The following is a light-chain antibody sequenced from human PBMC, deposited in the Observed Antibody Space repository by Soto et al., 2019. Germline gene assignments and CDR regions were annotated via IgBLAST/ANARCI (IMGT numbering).Light chain of an antibody. CDR2: AAP. CDR1: QSISSY. J-gene: IGKJ1*01. Sequence: DIQMPQSPSSLSPSVGEKVTITCRASQSISSYLNWFQQKPGKAPKILIYAAPSLQSGVPSRVSGSGSGTEFTLTISSLQPEDFATYYWQQSYSTWTCGQGTKVEIK. V-gene: IGKV1-39*01. CDR3: QQSYSTWT.